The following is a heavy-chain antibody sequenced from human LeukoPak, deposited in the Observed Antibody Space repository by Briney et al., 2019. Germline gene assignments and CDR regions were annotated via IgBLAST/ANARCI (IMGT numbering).Heavy chain of an antibody. Sequence: SETLSLTCTVSGGSIGTYYWSWIRQSPGKGLEWIGYIYVTGTRYNPYLQSRVTISVDRPRNQFFLKVSSVTAADTAVYYCARHIGGGIEDMDVWGKGTKVIVSS. CDR2: IYVTGT. CDR1: GGSIGTYY. CDR3: ARHIGGGIEDMDV. J-gene: IGHJ6*03. D-gene: IGHD3-16*02. V-gene: IGHV4-59*08.